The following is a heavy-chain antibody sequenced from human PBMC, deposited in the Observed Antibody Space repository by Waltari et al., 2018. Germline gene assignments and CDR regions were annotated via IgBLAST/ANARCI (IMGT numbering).Heavy chain of an antibody. D-gene: IGHD3-16*01. CDR2: IYSGGST. V-gene: IGHV3-53*01. CDR1: GFTVSSNY. Sequence: EVQLVESGGGLIQPGGSLRLSCAASGFTVSSNYMSWVRQAPGKGLEWVSVIYSGGSTYYADSVKGRFTISRDNSKNTLYLQMNSLRAEDTAVYYCAREGGGIQIEDRPNWYFDLWGRGTLVTVSS. J-gene: IGHJ2*01. CDR3: AREGGGIQIEDRPNWYFDL.